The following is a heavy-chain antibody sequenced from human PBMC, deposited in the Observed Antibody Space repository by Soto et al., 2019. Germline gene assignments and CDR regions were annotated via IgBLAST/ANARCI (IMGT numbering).Heavy chain of an antibody. J-gene: IGHJ5*02. CDR3: ARDPGLRSGS. CDR1: GYTFTSYG. D-gene: IGHD3-9*01. V-gene: IGHV1-18*01. Sequence: QVQLVQSGAEVKKPGASVKVSCKASGYTFTSYGISWVRQAPGQGLEWMGWISAYNGTTNSAQKRQGRVTMTTAASTRTAYMELRSLGSDDTAVYYCARDPGLRSGSWGQGTLVTVSS. CDR2: ISAYNGTT.